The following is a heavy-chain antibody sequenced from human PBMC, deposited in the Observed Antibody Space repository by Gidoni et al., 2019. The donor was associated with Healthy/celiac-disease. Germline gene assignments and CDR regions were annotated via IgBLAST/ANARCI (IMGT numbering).Heavy chain of an antibody. CDR1: GGAFSGYY. D-gene: IGHD3-3*01. CDR3: ARGSGYYYYYGMDV. J-gene: IGHJ6*02. V-gene: IGHV4-34*01. Sequence: QVQLQQWGAGMWKPSETLSLTCAAYGGAFSGYYWSWIRQPPGKGLEWMGEINHSGSTNYNPSLKSRVTISVDTSKNQFSLKLSSVTAADTAVYYCARGSGYYYYYGMDVWGQGTTVTVSS. CDR2: INHSGST.